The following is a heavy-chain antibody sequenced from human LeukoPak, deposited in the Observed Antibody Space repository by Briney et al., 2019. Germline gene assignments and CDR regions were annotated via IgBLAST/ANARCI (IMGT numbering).Heavy chain of an antibody. V-gene: IGHV4-59*12. D-gene: IGHD3-22*01. CDR3: ARDQYDSSGYYSKNWFDP. J-gene: IGHJ5*02. Sequence: SETLSLTCTVSGGSISSYYWSWIRQPPGKGLEWIGYIYYSGSTNYNPSLKSRVTISVDTSKNQFSLKLSSVTAADTAVYYCARDQYDSSGYYSKNWFDPWGQGTLVTVSS. CDR1: GGSISSYY. CDR2: IYYSGST.